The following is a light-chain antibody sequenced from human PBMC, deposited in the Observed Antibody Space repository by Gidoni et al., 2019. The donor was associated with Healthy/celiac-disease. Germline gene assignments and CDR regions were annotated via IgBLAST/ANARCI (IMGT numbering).Light chain of an antibody. CDR1: SRDIGGYNY. Sequence: QSALTQPASVSWSPGQSVTISCTGTSRDIGGYNYVSWYLQHPGKAPKLLIYEVNNRPSGVSDRFSGSKSGNTASLTISGLQAEDEGDYYCNSYTSSRTRVFGSGTKVTVL. V-gene: IGLV2-14*01. CDR3: NSYTSSRTRV. J-gene: IGLJ1*01. CDR2: EVN.